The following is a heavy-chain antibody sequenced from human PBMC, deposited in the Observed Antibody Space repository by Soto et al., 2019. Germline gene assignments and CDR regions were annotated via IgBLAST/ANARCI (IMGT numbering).Heavy chain of an antibody. CDR1: GGSISSYY. D-gene: IGHD1-1*01. CDR3: ARLPQATPYTYFDY. CDR2: IYYTGGT. Sequence: PTETLSLTCTVSGGSISSYYWSWIRQPPGKGLEWIGYIYYTGGTNYNPSLKSRFTISVDTCKNQFSLKLSSVTAADTAVYYCARLPQATPYTYFDYWGQGTLVTVSS. V-gene: IGHV4-59*08. J-gene: IGHJ4*01.